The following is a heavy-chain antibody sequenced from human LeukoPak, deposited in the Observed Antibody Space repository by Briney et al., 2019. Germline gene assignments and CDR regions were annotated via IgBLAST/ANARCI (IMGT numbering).Heavy chain of an antibody. J-gene: IGHJ4*02. Sequence: PGGSLRLSCAASDFTFSNAWMNWVRQAPGKGLEWVGRIKSKTDDGTTAYAAPVKGRFIISRDDSKDTLYLQMDSLKTEDTAVYYCTTGPFDYWGQGTLVTVSS. CDR3: TTGPFDY. V-gene: IGHV3-15*07. CDR2: IKSKTDDGTT. CDR1: DFTFSNAW.